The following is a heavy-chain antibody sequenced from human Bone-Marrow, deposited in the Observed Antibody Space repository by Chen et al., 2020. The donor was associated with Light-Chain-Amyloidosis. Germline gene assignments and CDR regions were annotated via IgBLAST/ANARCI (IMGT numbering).Heavy chain of an antibody. V-gene: IGHV3-30-3*01. J-gene: IGHJ6*03. CDR3: ARERLSVREGNAGDFYYYNYMDV. Sequence: VRLVGPGGGWVQPEGSWGLSVPPSDFPFRPFPSHGVGRPRGRGLEWVAVVSYLGNYTHYADSVKGRFTVSRDNSKNTLYVQMNSLRAEDTAVYYCARERLSVREGNAGDFYYYNYMDVWGKGTTVTVSS. D-gene: IGHD3-10*01. CDR1: DFPFRPFP. CDR2: VSYLGNYT.